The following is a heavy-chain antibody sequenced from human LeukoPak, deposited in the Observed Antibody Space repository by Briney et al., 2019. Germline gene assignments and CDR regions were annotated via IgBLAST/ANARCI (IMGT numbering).Heavy chain of an antibody. J-gene: IGHJ4*02. CDR1: GGSISSSSYY. CDR3: ARDRRYSSSWVFDY. Sequence: SETLSLTCTVSGGSISSSSYYWSWIRQPPGKGLEWIGYIYYSGSTNYNPSLKSRVTISVDTSKNQFSLKLSSVTAADTAVYYCARDRRYSSSWVFDYWGQGTLVTVSS. CDR2: IYYSGST. D-gene: IGHD6-13*01. V-gene: IGHV4-61*01.